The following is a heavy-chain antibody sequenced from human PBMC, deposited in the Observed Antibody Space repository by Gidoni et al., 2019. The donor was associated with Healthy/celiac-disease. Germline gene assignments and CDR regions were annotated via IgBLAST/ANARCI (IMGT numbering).Heavy chain of an antibody. CDR2: IKQDGSEK. J-gene: IGHJ4*02. D-gene: IGHD5-18*01. V-gene: IGHV3-7*03. CDR1: GFTFSSYW. CDR3: ARGKAWIQLWSPFDY. Sequence: EVQLVGSGVGLVQPGGSLRLSCAASGFTFSSYWMSWVRQAPGKGLEWVANIKQDGSEKYYVDSVKGRFTISRDNAKNSLYLQMNSLRAEDTAVYYCARGKAWIQLWSPFDYWGQGTLVTVSS.